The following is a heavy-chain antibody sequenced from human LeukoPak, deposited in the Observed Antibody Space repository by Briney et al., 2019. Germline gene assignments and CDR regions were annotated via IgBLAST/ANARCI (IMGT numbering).Heavy chain of an antibody. CDR3: ARINTFSYGSSGYTDAFDI. CDR1: GGSISSYY. V-gene: IGHV4-59*01. J-gene: IGHJ3*02. CDR2: IYYSGST. Sequence: AGTLSLTCTVSGGSISSYYWSWIRQPPGKGLEWIGYIYYSGSTDYNPSLKSRVTISVETSKNQFSLKLSSVTAADTAVYFCARINTFSYGSSGYTDAFDIWGQGTMVTVSS. D-gene: IGHD3-22*01.